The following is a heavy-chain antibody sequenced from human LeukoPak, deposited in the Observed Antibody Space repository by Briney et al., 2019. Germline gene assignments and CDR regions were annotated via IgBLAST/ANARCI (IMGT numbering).Heavy chain of an antibody. CDR2: MYYSGST. D-gene: IGHD3-22*01. Sequence: SETLSLTCTVSVGSISAYYWSWIRQPPAKALEWIVFMYYSGSTNYNPSLKSLVTISVDTSKTQFSLNLSSVTAADTAVYYCARHWPTQDISAYRAFDYWGQGTLVTVSS. CDR1: VGSISAYY. J-gene: IGHJ4*02. V-gene: IGHV4-59*08. CDR3: ARHWPTQDISAYRAFDY.